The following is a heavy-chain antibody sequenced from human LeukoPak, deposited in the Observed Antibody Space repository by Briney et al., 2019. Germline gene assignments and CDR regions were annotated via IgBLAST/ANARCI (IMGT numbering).Heavy chain of an antibody. V-gene: IGHV1-46*01. D-gene: IGHD3-10*01. Sequence: ASVKVSWKASGYTFTSYYMHWVRQAPGQGLEWMGIINPSGGSTSYAQKFQGRVTMTRDMSTSTVYMELSSLRSEDTAVYYCARVTITMVRGVISGFDPWGQGTLVTVSS. J-gene: IGHJ5*02. CDR1: GYTFTSYY. CDR2: INPSGGST. CDR3: ARVTITMVRGVISGFDP.